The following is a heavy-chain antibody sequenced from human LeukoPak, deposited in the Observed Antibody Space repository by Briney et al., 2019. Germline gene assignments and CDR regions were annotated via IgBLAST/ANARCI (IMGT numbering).Heavy chain of an antibody. CDR3: AKAPRTMIVVVIELDY. CDR2: IRYDGSNK. J-gene: IGHJ4*02. V-gene: IGHV3-30*02. CDR1: GFTFSSYG. Sequence: GGSLRLSCAASGFTFSSYGMHWVCQAPGKGLEWVAFIRYDGSNKYYADSVKGRFTISRDNSKNTLYLQMNSLRAEDTAVYYCAKAPRTMIVVVIELDYWGQGTLVTVSS. D-gene: IGHD3-22*01.